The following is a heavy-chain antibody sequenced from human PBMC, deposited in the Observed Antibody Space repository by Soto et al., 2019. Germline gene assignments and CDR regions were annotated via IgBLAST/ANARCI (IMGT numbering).Heavy chain of an antibody. V-gene: IGHV3-48*03. CDR2: ISSSGSTI. J-gene: IGHJ6*02. CDR3: ARDSGSYDFWSGYYPFGMDV. Sequence: VGSLRLSCAASGFSFSSYGMNWVRQAPGKGLEWVSYISSSGSTIYCADSVKGRFTISRDNAKNSLYLQMNSLRAEDTAVYYCARDSGSYDFWSGYYPFGMDVWGQGTTVTVSS. CDR1: GFSFSSYG. D-gene: IGHD3-3*01.